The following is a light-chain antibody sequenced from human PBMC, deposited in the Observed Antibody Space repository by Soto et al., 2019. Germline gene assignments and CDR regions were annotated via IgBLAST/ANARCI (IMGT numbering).Light chain of an antibody. V-gene: IGKV3-15*01. CDR1: QTIGTK. Sequence: EIVMTQSPATVSVSPGGRGTLSCRASQTIGTKLAWYQQKPGQAPRLLIYGASIRAAGIPARFTGSGFGTEFTLTISGLQSGDFAVYYCQHHSSWPPTFGQGTKVDI. J-gene: IGKJ1*01. CDR3: QHHSSWPPT. CDR2: GAS.